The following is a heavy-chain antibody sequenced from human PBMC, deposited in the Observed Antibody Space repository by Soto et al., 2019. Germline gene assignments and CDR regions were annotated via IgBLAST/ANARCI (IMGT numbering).Heavy chain of an antibody. CDR2: ISGSGGST. D-gene: IGHD1-26*01. J-gene: IGHJ5*02. CDR3: AKERGKWELLSFPLSP. V-gene: IGHV3-23*01. CDR1: GFTFSSYA. Sequence: EVQLLESGGGLVQPGGSLRLSCAASGFTFSSYAMSWVRQAPGKGMEWVSTISGSGGSTYYADSVKGRFTIYRDNSKNTMYLQMNSLRAEHTAVYYCAKERGKWELLSFPLSPWGQGTLVTVSS.